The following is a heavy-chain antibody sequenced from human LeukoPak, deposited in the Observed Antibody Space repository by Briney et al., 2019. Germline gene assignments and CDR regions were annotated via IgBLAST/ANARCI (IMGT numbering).Heavy chain of an antibody. CDR1: GYSISSGYY. J-gene: IGHJ3*02. D-gene: IGHD3-22*01. CDR2: IYHSGST. CDR3: ARGTYYYDSSGYYKTDAFDI. V-gene: IGHV4-38-2*01. Sequence: SETLSLTCAVSGYSISSGYYWGWIRQPPGKGLEWIGSIYHSGSTNYNPSLKSRVTMSVDTSKNQFSLKLSSVTAADTAVYYCARGTYYYDSSGYYKTDAFDIWGQGTMVTVSS.